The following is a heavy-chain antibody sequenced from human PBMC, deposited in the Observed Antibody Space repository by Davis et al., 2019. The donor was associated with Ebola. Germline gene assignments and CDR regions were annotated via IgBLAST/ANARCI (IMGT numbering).Heavy chain of an antibody. J-gene: IGHJ4*02. CDR2: IRSDAWTK. CDR3: VRAQETGQLLSLGY. V-gene: IGHV3-30*02. CDR1: GFKFSDYG. Sequence: PGGSLRLSCAASGFKFSDYGMHWVRQAPGKGLEWVAFIRSDAWTKNYGESVKGRLTISRDNSINTLYLQMNSLRPEDTAMFYCVRAQETGQLLSLGYWGQGTMVTVSS. D-gene: IGHD5-24*01.